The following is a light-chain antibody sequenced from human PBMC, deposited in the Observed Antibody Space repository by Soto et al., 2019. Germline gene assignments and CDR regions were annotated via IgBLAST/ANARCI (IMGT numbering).Light chain of an antibody. J-gene: IGLJ2*01. Sequence: QSALTQPPSASGSPGQSVTISCTGTSSDVGVYNYVSWYQQHPGKAPKLMIYEVSKRPSGVPDRFSGSKSGNTASLTVSGLQAEDEADYYCSSFAGNNNLVFGGGTKHRP. V-gene: IGLV2-8*01. CDR3: SSFAGNNNLV. CDR1: SSDVGVYNY. CDR2: EVS.